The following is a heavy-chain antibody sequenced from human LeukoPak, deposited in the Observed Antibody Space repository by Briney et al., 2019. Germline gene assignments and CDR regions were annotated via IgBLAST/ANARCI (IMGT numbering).Heavy chain of an antibody. CDR2: ISSSSSYI. J-gene: IGHJ3*02. Sequence: GGSLRLSCAASGFTFSSYEMNWVRQAPGKGLEWVSSISSSSSYIYYADSVKGRFTISRDNAKNSLYLQMNSLRAEDTAVYYCARLRHTRLVIDAFDIWGQGTMVTVSS. CDR3: ARLRHTRLVIDAFDI. V-gene: IGHV3-21*01. CDR1: GFTFSSYE.